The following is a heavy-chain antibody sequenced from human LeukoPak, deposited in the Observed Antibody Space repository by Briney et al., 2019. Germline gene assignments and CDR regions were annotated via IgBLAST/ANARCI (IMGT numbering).Heavy chain of an antibody. CDR3: ARDRIAAAATPDY. CDR2: IWYDGSNK. D-gene: IGHD6-13*01. V-gene: IGHV3-33*01. Sequence: GGSLRLSCAASGFTFSSYGMHWVRQAPGKGLEWVAVIWYDGSNKYYADSVKGRFTISRDNSKNTPYLQMNSLRAEDTAVYYCARDRIAAAATPDYWGQGTLVTVSS. CDR1: GFTFSSYG. J-gene: IGHJ4*02.